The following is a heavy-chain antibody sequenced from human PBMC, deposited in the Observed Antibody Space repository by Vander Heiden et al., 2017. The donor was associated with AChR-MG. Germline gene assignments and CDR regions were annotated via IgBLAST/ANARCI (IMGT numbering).Heavy chain of an antibody. CDR3: ARGNRRYCSGGSCYAWFDP. J-gene: IGHJ5*02. CDR2: INSDGSST. V-gene: IGHV3-74*01. D-gene: IGHD2-15*01. Sequence: EVQLVESGGGLVQPGGSLRLSCAASGFTFISYWLHWVSQAPGKGLVWVSRINSDGSSTSYADSVKGRFTISRDNAKNTLYLQMNSLRAEDTAVYYCARGNRRYCSGGSCYAWFDPWGQGTLVTVSS. CDR1: GFTFISYW.